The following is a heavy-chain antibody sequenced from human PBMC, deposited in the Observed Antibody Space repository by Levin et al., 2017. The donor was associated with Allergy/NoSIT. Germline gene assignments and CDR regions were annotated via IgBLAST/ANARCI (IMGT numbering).Heavy chain of an antibody. J-gene: IGHJ5*02. D-gene: IGHD2-2*01. Sequence: KISCKASGGTFSGSTISWVRQAPGQGLEWVGRIIPILGIANHAQKFQGRVTITADKSTSTAYMELSSLRSEDTAVYYCARGRRSCNTTKCYVAPAHNWFDPWGQGTLVTVSS. V-gene: IGHV1-69*02. CDR2: IIPILGIA. CDR1: GGTFSGST. CDR3: ARGRRSCNTTKCYVAPAHNWFDP.